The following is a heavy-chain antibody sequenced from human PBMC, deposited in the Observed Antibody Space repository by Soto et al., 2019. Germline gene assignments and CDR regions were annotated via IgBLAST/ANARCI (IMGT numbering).Heavy chain of an antibody. CDR2: ISANGQGI. CDR1: GFTFNNYA. J-gene: IGHJ4*02. V-gene: IGHV3-23*01. Sequence: LRLSCAASGFTFNNYAMSWVRQAPGKGLEWVSAISANGQGIYYADSVKGRFIISRDNSKNTVFLHMDSLTAEDTAVYYCAKDRDYPRDYFHYWGQGTLVTVSS. D-gene: IGHD3-10*01. CDR3: AKDRDYPRDYFHY.